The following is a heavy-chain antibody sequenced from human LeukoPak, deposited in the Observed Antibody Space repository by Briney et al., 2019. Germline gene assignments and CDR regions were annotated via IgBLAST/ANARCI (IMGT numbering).Heavy chain of an antibody. CDR3: ARHLRLWQNWFDP. V-gene: IGHV5-51*01. CDR1: GSIFTNYW. J-gene: IGHJ5*02. Sequence: GASLQISCQGSGSIFTNYWIGWGRQLPGKGPEWMGIIYPGDSDTKYSPSFQGQVTISADKSIGTAYLQWSSLKASDTAMYYCARHLRLWQNWFDPWGQGTLVTVSS. CDR2: IYPGDSDT. D-gene: IGHD5-18*01.